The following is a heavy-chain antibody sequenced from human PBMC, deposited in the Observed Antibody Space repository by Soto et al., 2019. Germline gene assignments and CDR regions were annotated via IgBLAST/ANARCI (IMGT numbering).Heavy chain of an antibody. J-gene: IGHJ4*02. Sequence: QVQLVQSGAEVKKPGSSVKVSCKASGGTFSSYTISWVRQAPGQGLEWMGRIIPILGIANYAQKFQGRVTITSDKSTSTAYMGLSSRRSEDTAVYYCARAVTTTPLHYWGQVTLVTVSS. CDR3: ARAVTTTPLHY. CDR2: IIPILGIA. CDR1: GGTFSSYT. V-gene: IGHV1-69*02. D-gene: IGHD4-17*01.